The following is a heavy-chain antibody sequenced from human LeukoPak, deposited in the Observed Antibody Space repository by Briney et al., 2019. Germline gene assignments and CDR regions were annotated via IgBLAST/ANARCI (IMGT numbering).Heavy chain of an antibody. J-gene: IGHJ5*02. CDR2: IKQDGSEK. CDR3: VKDGPYTTSYYLNWFDP. V-gene: IGHV3-7*01. Sequence: PGGSLRPSCAASGFTFSSYWMSWIRQAPGKGLEWVANIKQDGSEKHYVDSVKARFTISRDNAKNSLYLQMSSLRADDTAVYYCVKDGPYTTSYYLNWFDPWGQGTLVTVSS. D-gene: IGHD1-26*01. CDR1: GFTFSSYW.